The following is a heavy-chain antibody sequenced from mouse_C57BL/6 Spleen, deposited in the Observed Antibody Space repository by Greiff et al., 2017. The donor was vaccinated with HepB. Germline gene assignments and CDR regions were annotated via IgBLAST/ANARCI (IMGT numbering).Heavy chain of an antibody. CDR2: INPNYGTT. V-gene: IGHV1-39*01. J-gene: IGHJ4*01. Sequence: EVHLVESGPELVKPGASVKISCKASGYSFTDYNMNWVKQSNGKSLEWIGVINPNYGTTSYNQKFKGKATLTVDQSSSTAYMQLNSLTSEDSAVYYCARGTVVEAYYAMDYWGQGTSVTVSS. CDR3: ARGTVVEAYYAMDY. D-gene: IGHD1-1*01. CDR1: GYSFTDYN.